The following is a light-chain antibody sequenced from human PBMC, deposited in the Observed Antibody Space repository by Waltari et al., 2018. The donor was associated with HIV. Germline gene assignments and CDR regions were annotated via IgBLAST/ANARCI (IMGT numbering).Light chain of an antibody. V-gene: IGLV3-25*03. J-gene: IGLJ2*01. Sequence: SYALTQAPSVSVAPGQTAKLTCSGDALSRHFVFWYQQTSGQAPRMMIFKDTERPSGIPAPFSASTSGSTSTLTISGVQAEDESDYYGQSGHNSDSIFGGGTKLTVL. CDR2: KDT. CDR1: ALSRHF. CDR3: QSGHNSDSI.